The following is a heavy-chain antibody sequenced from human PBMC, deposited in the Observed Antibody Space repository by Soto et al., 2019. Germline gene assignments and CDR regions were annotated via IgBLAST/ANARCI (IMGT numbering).Heavy chain of an antibody. CDR2: INHSGST. CDR1: GGSFSGYY. D-gene: IGHD2-15*01. V-gene: IGHV4-34*01. Sequence: SETLSLTCAVYGGSFSGYYWSWIRQPPGKGLEWIGEINHSGSTNYNPSLKSRVTISVDTSKNQFSLKLSSVTAADTAVYYCARGRGCSGGSCYSASYYYYMDVWGKGTTVTVSS. CDR3: ARGRGCSGGSCYSASYYYYMDV. J-gene: IGHJ6*03.